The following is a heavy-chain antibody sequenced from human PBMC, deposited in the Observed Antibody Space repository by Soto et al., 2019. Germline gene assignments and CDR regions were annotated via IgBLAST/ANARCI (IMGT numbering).Heavy chain of an antibody. J-gene: IGHJ4*02. Sequence: GGSLRLSCAASGFTFSSYVMGWVRQAPGKGLEWVSAIGGTDGTTYYADSAKGRFTISRDNSKSTLYLQMSSLRAGDTAIYYCAKRNDGSAWPYYFDSWGQGTLVTVSS. CDR2: IGGTDGTT. CDR1: GFTFSSYV. V-gene: IGHV3-23*01. D-gene: IGHD6-19*01. CDR3: AKRNDGSAWPYYFDS.